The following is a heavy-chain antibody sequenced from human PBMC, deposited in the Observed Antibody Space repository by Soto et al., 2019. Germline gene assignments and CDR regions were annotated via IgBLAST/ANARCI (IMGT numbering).Heavy chain of an antibody. J-gene: IGHJ5*02. V-gene: IGHV3-30*18. D-gene: IGHD3-10*01. Sequence: GGSLRLSCAASGFTFSSYGMHWVRQAPGKGLEWVAVISYDGSNKYYADSVKGRFTISRDNSKNTLYLQMNSLRAEDTAVYYCANIDPAMVRGVIFPWGQGTLVTVSS. CDR3: ANIDPAMVRGVIFP. CDR1: GFTFSSYG. CDR2: ISYDGSNK.